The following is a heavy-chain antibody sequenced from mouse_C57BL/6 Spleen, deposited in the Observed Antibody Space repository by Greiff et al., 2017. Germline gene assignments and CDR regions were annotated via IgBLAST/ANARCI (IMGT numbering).Heavy chain of an antibody. CDR2: IDPNSGGT. V-gene: IGHV1-72*01. CDR1: GYTFTSYW. Sequence: QVQLQQPGAELVKPGASVTLSCKASGYTFTSYWMHWVKQRPGRGLEWIGRIDPNSGGTKYNEKFKSKATLTVDKPSSTAYMQLSSLTSVDSAVYYCAREKITTVVADYYAMDYWGQGTSVTVSS. CDR3: AREKITTVVADYYAMDY. J-gene: IGHJ4*01. D-gene: IGHD1-1*01.